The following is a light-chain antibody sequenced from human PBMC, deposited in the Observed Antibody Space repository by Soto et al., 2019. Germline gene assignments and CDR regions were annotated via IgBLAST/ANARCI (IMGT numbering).Light chain of an antibody. J-gene: IGLJ1*01. CDR1: SGDVGGYDF. CDR3: SSYTSSRSLV. Sequence: QSALTQPASVSGSPGQSITISCTGTSGDVGGYDFVSWYQHHPGRAPKLLIWDVSNRPSGVSYRFSASKSGNTASLTISGLQTDDEADYYCSSYTSSRSLVFGTGTKLTV. V-gene: IGLV2-14*03. CDR2: DVS.